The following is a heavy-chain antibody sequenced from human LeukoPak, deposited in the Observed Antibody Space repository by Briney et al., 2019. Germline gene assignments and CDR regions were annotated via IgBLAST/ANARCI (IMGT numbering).Heavy chain of an antibody. Sequence: SETLSLTCTVSGASVRRYYRNWIRQSPGKGLEWIGYVYDSGSISFNPSLKSRVTISIDTSKNQFSLKMTSVTAADTAVYYCARGWSASSYFGYWGQGTLVTVSS. CDR2: VYDSGSI. J-gene: IGHJ4*02. CDR1: GASVRRYY. V-gene: IGHV4-59*02. D-gene: IGHD6-6*01. CDR3: ARGWSASSYFGY.